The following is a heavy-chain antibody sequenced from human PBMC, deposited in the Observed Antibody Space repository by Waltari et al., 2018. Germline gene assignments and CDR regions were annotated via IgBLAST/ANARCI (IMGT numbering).Heavy chain of an antibody. CDR3: ARDAGVGFDC. CDR2: IKDDGRKT. J-gene: IGHJ5*01. CDR1: GFTFNTYW. Sequence: EAQVVESGGGLVQPGGSLRLSCAASGFTFNTYWISWIRQAPGKGLEGGANIKDDGRKTLYVDSVKGRFTISRDNAKSTLHLQMNSLRAEDTALYYCARDAGVGFDCWGQGTLVTVSS. D-gene: IGHD1-26*01. V-gene: IGHV3-7*01.